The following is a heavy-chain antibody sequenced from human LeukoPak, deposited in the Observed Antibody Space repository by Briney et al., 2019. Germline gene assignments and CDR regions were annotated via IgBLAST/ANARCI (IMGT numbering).Heavy chain of an antibody. CDR2: IYYSGST. D-gene: IGHD3-3*01. V-gene: IGHV4-30-4*08. Sequence: NPSETLSFTCTVSGGSISSAEYYWSWIRQPPGKGLEWIGYIYYSGSTYYSPSLKSRVTISVDTSKNQFSLKLSSVTAADTAVYYCARETDFWSGYYIVDYWGQGTLVTVSS. CDR1: GGSISSAEYY. J-gene: IGHJ4*02. CDR3: ARETDFWSGYYIVDY.